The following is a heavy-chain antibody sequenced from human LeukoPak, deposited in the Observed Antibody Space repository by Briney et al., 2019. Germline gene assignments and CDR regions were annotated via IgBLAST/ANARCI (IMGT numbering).Heavy chain of an antibody. CDR2: ISNSGST. J-gene: IGHJ3*02. D-gene: IGHD1-1*01. CDR1: GGSISSHY. CDR3: VRLQPNTGEWAFDI. V-gene: IGHV4-59*11. Sequence: SETLSLTCTVSGGSISSHYWSWIRQPPGKGLEWIGYISNSGSTNYSPSLQSRVTISVDRSKNQLSLKLTSMTAADTAVYHCVRLQPNTGEWAFDIWGQGTMVSVSS.